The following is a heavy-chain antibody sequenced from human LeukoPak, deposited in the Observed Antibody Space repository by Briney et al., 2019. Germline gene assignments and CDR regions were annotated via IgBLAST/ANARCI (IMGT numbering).Heavy chain of an antibody. CDR2: IYYSGST. CDR1: GGSITSGGYF. CDR3: ARANVADYYYGMDV. J-gene: IGHJ6*02. D-gene: IGHD3-16*01. V-gene: IGHV4-31*03. Sequence: SETLPLTCTVSGGSITSGGYFWSWIRQHPGKGLEWIGYIYYSGSTYYNPSLKSRVTISVDTSENQFSLKLSSVTAADTAVYYCARANVADYYYGMDVWGQGTTVTVSS.